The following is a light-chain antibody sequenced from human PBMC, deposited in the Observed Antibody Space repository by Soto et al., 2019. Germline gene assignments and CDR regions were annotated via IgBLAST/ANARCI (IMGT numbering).Light chain of an antibody. V-gene: IGKV3-20*01. CDR3: QQYSGSPET. CDR1: QTIANIY. J-gene: IGKJ1*01. Sequence: EIVLTQSPGTLSLSPGERAVLSCRASQTIANIYLAWYQHKPGRPPRLLIYDTSTRATGTPDRFIGSGSGTDSTLTISRLEPEDFAVYYYQQYSGSPETFGPGTKVEIK. CDR2: DTS.